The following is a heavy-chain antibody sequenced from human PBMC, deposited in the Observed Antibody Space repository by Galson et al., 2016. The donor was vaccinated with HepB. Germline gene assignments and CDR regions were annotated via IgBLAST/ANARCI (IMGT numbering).Heavy chain of an antibody. CDR3: AKGARSSSPGWFAP. CDR1: GFTFSSYA. V-gene: IGHV3-23*01. CDR2: ISGSGGST. J-gene: IGHJ5*02. Sequence: SLRLSCAASGFTFSSYAMTWVRQRPGKGLEWVSGISGSGGSTSYADSLKGRFTISRDKSKNTLYLERNSLRAEDTALYYCAKGARSSSPGWFAPWGQGTLATVSS. D-gene: IGHD6-6*01.